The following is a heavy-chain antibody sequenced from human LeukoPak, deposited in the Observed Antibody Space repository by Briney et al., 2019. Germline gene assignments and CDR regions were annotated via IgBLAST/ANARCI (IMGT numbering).Heavy chain of an antibody. D-gene: IGHD2-15*01. J-gene: IGHJ5*02. CDR1: GFTFSSYS. CDR2: ISSSSSYI. Sequence: GGSLRLSCAASGFTFSSYSMNWVRQAPGEGLEWVSSISSSSSYIYYADSVKGRFTISRDNAKNSLYLQMNSLRAEDTAVYYCARDLGVVAAPFDPWGQGTLVTVSS. V-gene: IGHV3-21*01. CDR3: ARDLGVVAAPFDP.